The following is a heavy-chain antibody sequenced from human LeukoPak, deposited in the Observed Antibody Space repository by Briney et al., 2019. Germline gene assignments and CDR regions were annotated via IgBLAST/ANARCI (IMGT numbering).Heavy chain of an antibody. CDR1: GYTFTGYY. CDR3: ARGDSSPYYYFDY. Sequence: LGASVTVSCKASGYTFTGYYLHWVRQAPGQGLEWMGWINPNSGDTNYAQKFQGRVTMTRDTSISTAYMELSRLRSDDTAVFYCARGDSSPYYYFDYWGQGTLVTVSS. J-gene: IGHJ4*02. D-gene: IGHD3-22*01. V-gene: IGHV1-2*03. CDR2: INPNSGDT.